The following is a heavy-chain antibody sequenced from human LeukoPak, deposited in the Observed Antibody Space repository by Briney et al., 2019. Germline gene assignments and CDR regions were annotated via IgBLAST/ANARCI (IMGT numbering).Heavy chain of an antibody. Sequence: ASVKVSCKASGYTFTSYDINWVRQATGQGLEWMGWINPNSGGTNYAQKFKGRVTMTRDTSISTAYMELSRLRSDDTAVYYCASGGGYGQTPGNWGQGTLVTVSS. CDR2: INPNSGGT. D-gene: IGHD5-12*01. CDR3: ASGGGYGQTPGN. J-gene: IGHJ4*02. V-gene: IGHV1-2*02. CDR1: GYTFTSYD.